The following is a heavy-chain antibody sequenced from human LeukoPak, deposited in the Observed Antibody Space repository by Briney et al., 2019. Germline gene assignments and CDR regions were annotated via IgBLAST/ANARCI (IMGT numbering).Heavy chain of an antibody. CDR3: AKDHGELNALDY. CDR2: ISYDGSNK. V-gene: IGHV3-30*18. D-gene: IGHD1-7*01. CDR1: GFAFSSYG. J-gene: IGHJ4*02. Sequence: PGRSLRLSCAAPGFAFSSYGMHWVRQAPGKGLEWVAVISYDGSNKYYADSVKGRFTISRDNSKNTLYLQMNSLRAEDTAVYYCAKDHGELNALDYWGQGTLVTVSS.